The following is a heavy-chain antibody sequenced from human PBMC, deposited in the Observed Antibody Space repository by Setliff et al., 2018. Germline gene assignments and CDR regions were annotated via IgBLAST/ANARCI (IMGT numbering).Heavy chain of an antibody. CDR2: TIPIFGTT. J-gene: IGHJ6*03. D-gene: IGHD3-22*01. Sequence: GASVKVSCKASGSTFSSYGISWVRQAPGQGLEWMGGTIPIFGTTDYAQKFQGRVTIITDESTSTAFMQLGSLRSEDTAVYYCVREGGDSRSSTDYRYYMDVWGKGTTVTVSS. CDR3: VREGGDSRSSTDYRYYMDV. V-gene: IGHV1-69*05. CDR1: GSTFSSYG.